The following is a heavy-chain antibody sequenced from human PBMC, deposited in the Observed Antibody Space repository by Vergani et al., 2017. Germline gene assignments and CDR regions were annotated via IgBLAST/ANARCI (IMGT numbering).Heavy chain of an antibody. CDR2: IHYSGST. D-gene: IGHD6-13*01. J-gene: IGHJ6*02. V-gene: IGHV4-59*01. CDR1: GGSTSSYY. Sequence: QVQLQESGPGLVKPSETLSLTCTVSGGSTSSYYWSWIRQPPGKGLEWIGYIHYSGSTNYNPSLKSRVTISVDTSKNQFSLKLSSVTAADTAVYYCARDWGGQPASADSSSPRWYYYGMDVWGRGTTVTVSS. CDR3: ARDWGGQPASADSSSPRWYYYGMDV.